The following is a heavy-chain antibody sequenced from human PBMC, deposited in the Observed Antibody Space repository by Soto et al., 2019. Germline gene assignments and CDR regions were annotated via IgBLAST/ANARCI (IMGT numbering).Heavy chain of an antibody. J-gene: IGHJ4*02. CDR1: GYTFTSYD. CDR3: ARSTNDYGDRH. Sequence: QVQLVQSGAEVKKPGASVKVSCKASGYTFTSYDINWVRQATGQGLERMGWMNPNSGNTGYPEKFQGRVTMTRNTSISTAYMELSSLRSEDTAVYCWARSTNDYGDRHWGQGTLVTVSS. CDR2: MNPNSGNT. D-gene: IGHD4-17*01. V-gene: IGHV1-8*01.